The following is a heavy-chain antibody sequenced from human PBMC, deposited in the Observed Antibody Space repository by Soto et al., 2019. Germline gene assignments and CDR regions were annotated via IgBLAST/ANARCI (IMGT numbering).Heavy chain of an antibody. CDR1: GGSIISGGYS. CDR2: IYHSGST. V-gene: IGHV4-30-2*01. CDR3: ARGMVRGVKCMDV. J-gene: IGHJ6*02. Sequence: SETLCLTCAVSGGSIISGGYSWSWIRQPPGKGLEWIGYIYHSGSTYYNPSLKSRVTISVDRSKNQFSLKLSSVTAADTAVYYCARGMVRGVKCMDVWGQGTTVT. D-gene: IGHD3-10*01.